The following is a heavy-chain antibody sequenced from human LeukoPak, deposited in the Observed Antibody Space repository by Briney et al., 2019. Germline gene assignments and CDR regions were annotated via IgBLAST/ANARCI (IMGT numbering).Heavy chain of an antibody. V-gene: IGHV4-31*03. CDR1: GGPISSGGYY. D-gene: IGHD3-22*01. J-gene: IGHJ4*02. CDR2: IYYSGST. CDR3: ARDDRARGPFDY. Sequence: PSETLSLTCTVSGGPISSGGYYWSWIRQHPGKGLEWIGYIYYSGSTYYNPSLKSRVTISVDTSKNQFSLKLSSVTAADTAVYYCARDDRARGPFDYWGQGTLVTVSS.